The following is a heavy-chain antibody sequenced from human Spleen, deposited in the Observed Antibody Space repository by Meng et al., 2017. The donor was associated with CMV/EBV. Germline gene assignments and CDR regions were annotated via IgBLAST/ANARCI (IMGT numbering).Heavy chain of an antibody. CDR3: ARVKDWTDDY. D-gene: IGHD3/OR15-3a*01. V-gene: IGHV3-11*06. CDR1: GFTFSDYY. Sequence: QVQLVESGGGLFKPGGSLRLSCAASGFTFSDYYMSWIRQAPGKGLEWVSYISSSSSYTNYADSVKGRFTISRDNAKNSLYLQMSSLRAEDTAVYYCARVKDWTDDYWGQGTLVTVSS. CDR2: ISSSSSYT. J-gene: IGHJ4*02.